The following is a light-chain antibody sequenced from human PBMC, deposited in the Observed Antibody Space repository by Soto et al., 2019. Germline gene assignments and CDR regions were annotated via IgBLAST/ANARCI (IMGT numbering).Light chain of an antibody. J-gene: IGKJ1*01. CDR3: QQYGSLSWT. Sequence: EIVLTQSPGTLSLSPGERATRSCRASQSVSSSYLAWYQQKPGQAPRLLIYGASSRATGIPDRFSGSGSGTDFILTISRLEPEDFAVYYCQQYGSLSWTFGQGTKVDIK. CDR1: QSVSSSY. V-gene: IGKV3-20*01. CDR2: GAS.